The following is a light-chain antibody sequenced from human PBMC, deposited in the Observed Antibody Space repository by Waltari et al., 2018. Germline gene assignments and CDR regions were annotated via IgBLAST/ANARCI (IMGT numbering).Light chain of an antibody. V-gene: IGLV2-11*01. Sequence: QSALTQPRSVSGSPGQSVTISFTGPSSDVGGYNYVSWYQQHPGKAPKLMIYDVSKRPSGVPDRFSGSKSGNTASLTISGLQAEDEADYYCCSYAGSYTWVFGGGTKLTVL. J-gene: IGLJ3*02. CDR1: SSDVGGYNY. CDR2: DVS. CDR3: CSYAGSYTWV.